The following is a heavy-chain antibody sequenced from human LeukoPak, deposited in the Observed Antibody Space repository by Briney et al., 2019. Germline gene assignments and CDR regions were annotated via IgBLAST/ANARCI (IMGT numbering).Heavy chain of an antibody. V-gene: IGHV1-46*01. Sequence: ASVSVSCKASGYTFPSCFMHWVGQAPGQGRGWMGIINPSGGSTRNAQKFQGRETLTSDTSTSPVYLDLSRLSSEDTAGNVCPRDHVVVVASTRDTALDIWGQGTMVTVSS. CDR3: PRDHVVVVASTRDTALDI. J-gene: IGHJ3*02. CDR1: GYTFPSCF. D-gene: IGHD2-15*01. CDR2: INPSGGST.